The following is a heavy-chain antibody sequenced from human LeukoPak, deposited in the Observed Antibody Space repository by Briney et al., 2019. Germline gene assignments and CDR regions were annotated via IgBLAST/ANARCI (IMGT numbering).Heavy chain of an antibody. CDR2: ISWNSGSI. D-gene: IGHD3-22*01. J-gene: IGHJ3*02. CDR1: GFTFDDYA. CDR3: AKAWSSGPPAAFDI. Sequence: GGSLRLSCAASGFTFDDYAMHWVRQAPGKGLEWVSGISWNSGSIGYADSVKGRFTISRDNAKNSLYLQMNSLRAEDTALYYCAKAWSSGPPAAFDIWGQGTMVTVSS. V-gene: IGHV3-9*01.